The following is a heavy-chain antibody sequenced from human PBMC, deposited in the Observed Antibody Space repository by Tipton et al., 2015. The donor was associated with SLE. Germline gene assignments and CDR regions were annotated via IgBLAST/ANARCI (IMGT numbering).Heavy chain of an antibody. CDR2: IYYSGST. Sequence: LRLSCTVSGGSISSYYWSWIWQPPGKGLQWIGYIYYSGSTNYNPSLKSRVTISVDTSKKQFSLKLSSVTAADTAVYYCARDRTGGAGFDYWGQGTLVTVSS. CDR3: ARDRTGGAGFDY. CDR1: GGSISSYY. J-gene: IGHJ4*02. V-gene: IGHV4-59*01. D-gene: IGHD1-1*01.